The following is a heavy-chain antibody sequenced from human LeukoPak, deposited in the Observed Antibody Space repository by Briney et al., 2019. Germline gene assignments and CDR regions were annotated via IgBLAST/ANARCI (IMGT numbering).Heavy chain of an antibody. CDR3: ARGPGSSGGYYVSDF. CDR1: GFTFSSHL. Sequence: PGGSLRLSCAASGFTFSSHLMHWARQAPGKGLVWVSRISSDGTYTNYADSVRGRFTISRDNAKNTLYLQMNSLRAEDTAVYYCARGPGSSGGYYVSDFWGQGTLVTVSS. V-gene: IGHV3-74*01. D-gene: IGHD1-26*01. J-gene: IGHJ4*02. CDR2: ISSDGTYT.